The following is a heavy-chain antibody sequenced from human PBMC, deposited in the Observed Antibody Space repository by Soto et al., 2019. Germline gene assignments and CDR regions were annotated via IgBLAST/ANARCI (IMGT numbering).Heavy chain of an antibody. CDR2: MYHSGKS. CDR1: GGSITSGGYS. V-gene: IGHV4-30-2*01. J-gene: IGHJ5*02. CDR3: ASSKYDVVAGSVWFDP. D-gene: IGHD2-21*01. Sequence: GPGPRKTSETLSLTCAVSGGSITSGGYSWGWIRQPPGQGLEWIGYMYHSGKSYYIPSLKGRVTISLDHSRIQFSLRLISVTAADMAVYFCASSKYDVVAGSVWFDPWGQGTLVTVSS.